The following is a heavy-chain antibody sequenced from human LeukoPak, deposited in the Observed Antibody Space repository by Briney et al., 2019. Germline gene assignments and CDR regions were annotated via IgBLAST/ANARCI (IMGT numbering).Heavy chain of an antibody. J-gene: IGHJ4*02. Sequence: GGSLRLSCAASGFTFSSYWMHWVRQVPGKGLVWVSRINGDGSTTSYADSVKGRFTISRDNAKSTLYLQMNGLRAEDTAVYYCARAYCSSTSCRLDYWGQGTLVTVSS. CDR3: ARAYCSSTSCRLDY. D-gene: IGHD2-2*01. CDR1: GFTFSSYW. CDR2: INGDGSTT. V-gene: IGHV3-74*01.